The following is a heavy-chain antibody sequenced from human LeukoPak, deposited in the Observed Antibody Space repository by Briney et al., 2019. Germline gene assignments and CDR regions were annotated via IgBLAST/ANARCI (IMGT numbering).Heavy chain of an antibody. CDR1: GGSFSNYY. D-gene: IGHD3-10*01. CDR3: SRGSDELKSVDS. V-gene: IGHV4-34*01. J-gene: IGHJ4*02. CDR2: IHPYGFT. Sequence: SETLSLTCAVSGGSFSNYYWSWVRQPPGKGLEWIGEIHPYGFTNFNPSLKSPLSISVDTSKNQFSMKLASVTAADTAVYYCSRGSDELKSVDSWGQGSLVTVSS.